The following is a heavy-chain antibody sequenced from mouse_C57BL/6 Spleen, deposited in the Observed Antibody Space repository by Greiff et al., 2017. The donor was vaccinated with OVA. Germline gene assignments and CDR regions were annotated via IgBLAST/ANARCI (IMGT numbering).Heavy chain of an antibody. CDR2: ISYDGSN. CDR1: GYSITSGYY. D-gene: IGHD2-5*01. J-gene: IGHJ1*03. Sequence: VQLQQSGPGLVKPSQSLSLTCSVTGYSITSGYYWNWIRQFPGNKLEWMGYISYDGSNNYNQSLKNRISITRDTSKNQFFLKLNSVTTEDTATYYCARESNYWYFDVWGTGTTVTVSS. CDR3: ARESNYWYFDV. V-gene: IGHV3-6*01.